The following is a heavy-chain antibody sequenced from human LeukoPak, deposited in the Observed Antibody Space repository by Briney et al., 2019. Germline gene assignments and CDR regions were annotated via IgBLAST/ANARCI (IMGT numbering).Heavy chain of an antibody. J-gene: IGHJ4*02. CDR2: IKQDGSEI. CDR3: AKDTRDRSYYRSFYFDY. D-gene: IGHD1-26*01. Sequence: PGGSLRLSCAASGFTFSSYWMSWVRQAPGRGLQWVASIKQDGSEIYYVDSVKGRFSISRDNSKNTLYLQMNSLRAEDTAVYFCAKDTRDRSYYRSFYFDYWGQGALVTVSS. V-gene: IGHV3-7*05. CDR1: GFTFSSYW.